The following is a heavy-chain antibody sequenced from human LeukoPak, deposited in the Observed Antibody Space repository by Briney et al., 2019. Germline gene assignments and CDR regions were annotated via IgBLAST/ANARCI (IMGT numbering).Heavy chain of an antibody. J-gene: IGHJ4*02. Sequence: PSEALSLTCAVSGASISGSGYYLSWIRQPPGKGLEWIVEINHSGSTNYNPSLKSQVTISVDTSKNQFSLKLSSVTAADTAVYYCAINYYDTRKPWDWGQGTLVTVSS. CDR1: GASISGSGYY. D-gene: IGHD3-22*01. CDR3: AINYYDTRKPWD. V-gene: IGHV4-34*01. CDR2: INHSGST.